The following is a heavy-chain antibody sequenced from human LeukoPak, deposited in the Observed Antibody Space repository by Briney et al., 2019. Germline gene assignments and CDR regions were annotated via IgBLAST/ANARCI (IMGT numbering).Heavy chain of an antibody. D-gene: IGHD1-26*01. CDR2: ISYDGSNK. J-gene: IGHJ4*02. CDR3: ARDRLGDSADGGFSH. Sequence: GRSLRLSCAASGFTFSSYGMHWVRQAPGKGLEWVAVISYDGSNKYYADSVKGRFTISRDNSKNTLYLQMSSLRAEDTAVYYCARDRLGDSADGGFSHWGQGTLVTVSS. CDR1: GFTFSSYG. V-gene: IGHV3-30*03.